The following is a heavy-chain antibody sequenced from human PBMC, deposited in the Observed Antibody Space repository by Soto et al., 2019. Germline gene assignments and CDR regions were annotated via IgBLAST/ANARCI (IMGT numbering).Heavy chain of an antibody. D-gene: IGHD3-22*01. CDR3: ARRIKGGYYEGYYYYGMDV. CDR1: GGSISSSNW. J-gene: IGHJ6*02. Sequence: QVQLQESGPGLVKPSGTLSLTCAVSGGSISSSNWWSWVRQPPGKGLEWIGEIYHSGSTNYNPSLDSQVNIPVNKSKNHCSPKLSSGTAADSAVYYCARRIKGGYYEGYYYYGMDVWGQGTTVTVSS. CDR2: IYHSGST. V-gene: IGHV4-4*02.